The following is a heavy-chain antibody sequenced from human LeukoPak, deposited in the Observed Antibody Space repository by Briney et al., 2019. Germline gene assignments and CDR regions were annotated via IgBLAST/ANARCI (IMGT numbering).Heavy chain of an antibody. V-gene: IGHV4-59*01. CDR1: GGSISSYY. Sequence: SETLSLTCTVSGGSISSYYWSWIRQPPGKGLEWIGYIFYSGSTNYNPSLKSRVTISIDTSKNHFSLKLSSVTAADTAVYYCARDSSTEIRGIIFDYWGQGALVTVSS. CDR2: IFYSGST. J-gene: IGHJ4*02. CDR3: ARDSSTEIRGIIFDY. D-gene: IGHD3-10*01.